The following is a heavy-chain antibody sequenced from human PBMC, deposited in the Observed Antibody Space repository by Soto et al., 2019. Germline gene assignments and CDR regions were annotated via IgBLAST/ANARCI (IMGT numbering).Heavy chain of an antibody. D-gene: IGHD5-12*01. CDR1: GFTFSSYG. CDR3: AKGPPVDIVATTIKKHDYGFDY. CDR2: ISYDGSNK. J-gene: IGHJ4*02. V-gene: IGHV3-30*18. Sequence: GGSLRLSCAASGFTFSSYGMHWVRQAPGKGLEWVAVISYDGSNKYYADSVKGRFTISRDNSKNTLYLQMNSLRAEDTAVYYCAKGPPVDIVATTIKKHDYGFDYWGQGTLVTVSS.